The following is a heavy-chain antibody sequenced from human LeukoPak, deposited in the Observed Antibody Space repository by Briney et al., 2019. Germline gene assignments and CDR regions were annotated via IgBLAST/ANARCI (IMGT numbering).Heavy chain of an antibody. CDR2: ISGSGGST. D-gene: IGHD3-22*01. J-gene: IGHJ1*01. Sequence: GGSLRLSCAASGFTFSSYAMSWVRQAPGKGLEWVSAISGSGGSTYYADSVKGRFTISRDNAKNTLYLQMNSLRAEDTAVYYCARVLSADSPGFQHWGQGTLVTVSS. V-gene: IGHV3-23*01. CDR1: GFTFSSYA. CDR3: ARVLSADSPGFQH.